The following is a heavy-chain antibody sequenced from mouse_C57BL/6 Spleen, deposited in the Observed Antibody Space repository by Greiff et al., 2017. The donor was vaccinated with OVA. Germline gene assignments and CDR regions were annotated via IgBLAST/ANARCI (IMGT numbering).Heavy chain of an antibody. CDR2: INPNNGGT. D-gene: IGHD1-1*01. Sequence: EVQLQESGPELVKPGASVKISCKASGYTFTDYYMNWVKQSHGKSLEWIGDINPNNGGTSYNQKFKGKATLTVDKSSSTAYMELRSLTSEDSAVYYCASPYGSREDYYAMDYWGQGTSVTVSS. J-gene: IGHJ4*01. CDR3: ASPYGSREDYYAMDY. CDR1: GYTFTDYY. V-gene: IGHV1-26*01.